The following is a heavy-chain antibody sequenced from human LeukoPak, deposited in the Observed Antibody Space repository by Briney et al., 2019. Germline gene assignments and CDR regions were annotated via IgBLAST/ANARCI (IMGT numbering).Heavy chain of an antibody. CDR2: IYLSGST. D-gene: IGHD3-3*01. J-gene: IGHJ4*02. CDR1: GGSISSGGYS. Sequence: PSETLSLTCAVSGGSISSGGYSWSWIRQPPGKGLEWIGYIYLSGSTYYNPSLKSRVTISVDRSKNQFSLKLSSVTAADTAVYYCARAIDYDFWSGYYPRYFDYWGQGTLVTVSS. CDR3: ARAIDYDFWSGYYPRYFDY. V-gene: IGHV4-30-2*01.